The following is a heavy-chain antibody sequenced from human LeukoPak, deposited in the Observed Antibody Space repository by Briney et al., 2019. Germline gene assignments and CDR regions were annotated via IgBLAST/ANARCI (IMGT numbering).Heavy chain of an antibody. J-gene: IGHJ4*02. CDR3: ARIPGSPGIAAAGTFPSDY. CDR1: FTSYX. V-gene: IGHV1-8*01. D-gene: IGHD6-13*01. CDR2: MXPXSGNT. Sequence: FTSYXXXWVXXATXQXXXXXXXMXPXSGNTGCAQKFQGRVTMTRNTSISTAYMELSSLRSEDTAVYYCARIPGSPGIAAAGTFPSDYWGQGTPVTVSS.